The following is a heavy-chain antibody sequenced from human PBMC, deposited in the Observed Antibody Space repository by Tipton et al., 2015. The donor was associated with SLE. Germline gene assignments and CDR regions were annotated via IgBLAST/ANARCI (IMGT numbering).Heavy chain of an antibody. CDR2: VYYTGSA. J-gene: IGHJ4*02. CDR1: GASISNSGWH. Sequence: TLSLTCHVSGASISNSGWHWNWIRQPPGKGLEWLGSVYYTGSAFYNPSLKSRLTLSVDTSMNQFSLNLSSVTVADTAVYYCARGTLSLLGIEADWGRGTLVTVSS. CDR3: ARGTLSLLGIEAD. D-gene: IGHD2-15*01. V-gene: IGHV4-39*07.